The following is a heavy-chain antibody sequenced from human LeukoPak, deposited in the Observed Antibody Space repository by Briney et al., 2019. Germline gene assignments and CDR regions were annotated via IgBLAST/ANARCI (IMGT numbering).Heavy chain of an antibody. D-gene: IGHD3-10*01. Sequence: ASVKVSCKASGYTFTGYYMHWVRQAPGQGLEWMGWINPNSGGTNYAQKFQGRVTMTRDTSISTAYMELSRLRSDDTAVYYCARDSGGSGSYFDPPYYYYMDVWGKGTTVTISS. CDR3: ARDSGGSGSYFDPPYYYYMDV. V-gene: IGHV1-2*02. J-gene: IGHJ6*03. CDR1: GYTFTGYY. CDR2: INPNSGGT.